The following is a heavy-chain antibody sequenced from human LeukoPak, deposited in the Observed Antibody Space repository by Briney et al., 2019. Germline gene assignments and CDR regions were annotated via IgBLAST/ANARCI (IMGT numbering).Heavy chain of an antibody. Sequence: SETLSLTCTVSGGSINCGDYYWVWIRQPPGKGLEWIGSIYYSGSTYYNPSLKSRLSISIDTSKNQFSLKLSSVTATDTAVYYCARDGSGSYLPFDIWGQGTMVTVSS. D-gene: IGHD3-10*01. CDR1: GGSINCGDYY. V-gene: IGHV4-39*07. CDR2: IYYSGST. J-gene: IGHJ3*02. CDR3: ARDGSGSYLPFDI.